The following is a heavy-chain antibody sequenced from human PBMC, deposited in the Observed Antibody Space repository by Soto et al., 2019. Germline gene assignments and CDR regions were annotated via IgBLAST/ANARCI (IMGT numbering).Heavy chain of an antibody. CDR1: GFSLSTTGVG. CDR2: IFRDDDK. CDR3: VHRRPTPDFDY. V-gene: IGHV2-5*02. Sequence: QITLKESGPTLVKPTQTLTLTCSFSGFSLSTTGVGVGWIRQPPGKALEWLALIFRDDDKRYRPSLKSRLTITKDSSTNQVVLTMTNIDPVDTATYYCVHRRPTPDFDYWGQGTLVTVSS. J-gene: IGHJ4*01. D-gene: IGHD2-15*01.